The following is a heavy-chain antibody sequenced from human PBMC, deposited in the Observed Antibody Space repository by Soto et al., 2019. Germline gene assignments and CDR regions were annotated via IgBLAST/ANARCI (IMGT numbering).Heavy chain of an antibody. D-gene: IGHD4-17*01. CDR3: VNDFGDYKFDY. CDR1: GFTLSPCS. CDR2: TWNDGSHK. Sequence: QVQLVESGGGVVQPGGSLRLSCAASGFTLSPCSMHWVRQAPGKGLEWVAVTWNDGSHKYYGDSVKARFTLSNDNSNNPLYLQMSSLRADDTAFYYCVNDFGDYKFDYWGRGTLVTVSS. V-gene: IGHV3-33*06. J-gene: IGHJ4*02.